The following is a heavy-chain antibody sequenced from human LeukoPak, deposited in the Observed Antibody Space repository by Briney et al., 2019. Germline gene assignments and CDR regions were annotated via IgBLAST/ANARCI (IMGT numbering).Heavy chain of an antibody. CDR1: GFTFSSYG. D-gene: IGHD4-17*01. CDR2: IRYDGSNK. V-gene: IGHV3-30*02. Sequence: PGGSLRLSCAASGFTFSSYGMHWVRQAPGKGLEWVAFIRYDGSNKYYADSVKGRFTISRDNSKNTLYLQMNSLRAEDTAVYYCAGYGDYASTFDYWGQGTLVTVSS. J-gene: IGHJ4*02. CDR3: AGYGDYASTFDY.